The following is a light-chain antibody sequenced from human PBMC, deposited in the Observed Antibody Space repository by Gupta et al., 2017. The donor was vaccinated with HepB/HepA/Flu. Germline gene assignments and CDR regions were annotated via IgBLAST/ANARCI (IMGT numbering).Light chain of an antibody. CDR3: ASWDDSRTMLV. CDR2: TNN. Sequence: QSELAQPPSVSGTPGQRISISCSGQKSNIGSNTVNWYQHLPGAAPKLLIYTNNQRPSGVPDRFSGSKSGTSASLAISGLQAEDEGDYFCASWDDSRTMLVFGGGTKVTVL. CDR1: KSNIGSNT. J-gene: IGLJ2*01. V-gene: IGLV1-44*01.